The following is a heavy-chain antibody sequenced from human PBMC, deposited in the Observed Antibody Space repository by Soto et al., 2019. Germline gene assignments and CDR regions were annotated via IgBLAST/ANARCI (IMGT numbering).Heavy chain of an antibody. CDR2: ISWNSGSI. J-gene: IGHJ4*02. D-gene: IGHD3-10*01. CDR1: GFTFDDYA. Sequence: EVQLVESGGGLVQPGRSLRLSCAASGFTFDDYAMHWVRQAPGKGLEWVSGISWNSGSIGYADSVKGRFTISRDNAKNSLYLQMNSLRAEDTALYYCAKAALLWFGESAGYYFDYWGQGTLVTVSS. V-gene: IGHV3-9*01. CDR3: AKAALLWFGESAGYYFDY.